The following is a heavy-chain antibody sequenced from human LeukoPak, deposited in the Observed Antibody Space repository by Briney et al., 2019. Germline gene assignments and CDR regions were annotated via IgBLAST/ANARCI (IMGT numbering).Heavy chain of an antibody. CDR3: TTLAYDVHY. CDR1: GFIFRNAH. D-gene: IGHD3-3*01. Sequence: GGSLRLSCGASGFIFRNAHMTWVRQAPGKGLEWVGRIMSNPAGGTADYGAAVKGRFTISRDDSRNNLYLQLTNVRVEDTAVYYCTTLAYDVHYWGRGTLVTVSS. CDR2: IMSNPAGGTA. V-gene: IGHV3-15*01. J-gene: IGHJ4*02.